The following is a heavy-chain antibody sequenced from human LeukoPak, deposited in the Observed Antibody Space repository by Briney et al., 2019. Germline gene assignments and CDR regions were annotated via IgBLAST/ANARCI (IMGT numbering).Heavy chain of an antibody. J-gene: IGHJ4*02. CDR2: INHDGSLR. D-gene: IGHD5/OR15-5a*01. V-gene: IGHV3-74*01. CDR1: GFALTNYG. CDR3: ARDVFSLGDS. Sequence: GGSLRLSCAASGFALTNYGMHWVRQAPGKGLVWVSHINHDGSLRNYADSVQGRFTVSRDIAKSTLYLHMNSLGADDTATYYCARDVFSLGDSWGQGTLVTVSS.